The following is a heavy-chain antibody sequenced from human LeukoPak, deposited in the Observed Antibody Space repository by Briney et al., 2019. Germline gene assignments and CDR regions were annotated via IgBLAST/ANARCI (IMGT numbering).Heavy chain of an antibody. CDR3: ARDYSGGTCSSFWLDP. CDR2: ITAYNGNT. CDR1: GYTFRNYA. D-gene: IGHD2-15*01. J-gene: IGHJ5*02. Sequence: ASVKVSCKASGYTFRNYAITWVRQAPGQGLERMGWITAYNGNTNYAQKFKGRVTMTTDTSTATAYMELRNLESDDTAVYYCARDYSGGTCSSFWLDPWGQGTLVTVSS. V-gene: IGHV1-18*01.